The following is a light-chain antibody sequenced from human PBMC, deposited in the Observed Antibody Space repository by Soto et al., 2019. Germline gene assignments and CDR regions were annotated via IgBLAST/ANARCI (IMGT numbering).Light chain of an antibody. CDR3: SSYAGSKPGGL. J-gene: IGLJ2*01. V-gene: IGLV2-8*01. Sequence: QSALTQPPSASGSPGQSVTISCTGTSSDVGGYNYVSWYQQHPGKAPKLMIYEVSKRPSGVPDRFSGSKSGNTASLTVSGLQAEDEADYYCSSYAGSKPGGLFGGGTQLTVL. CDR1: SSDVGGYNY. CDR2: EVS.